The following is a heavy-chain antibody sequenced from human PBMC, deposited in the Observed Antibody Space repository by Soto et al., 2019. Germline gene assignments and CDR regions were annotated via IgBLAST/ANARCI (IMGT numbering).Heavy chain of an antibody. V-gene: IGHV3-9*01. Sequence: EVQWVESGGGLVQPGRSLRLSCAASGFTFENYAMHWVRQAPGKGLEWVSRISWNSGSIGYADSVKGRFTISRDNAKNSLYRQMNSLRPEDTAFYYFAVSWFPTQHRYRSASYIDYWCQGTLVTVSS. CDR1: GFTFENYA. CDR3: AVSWFPTQHRYRSASYIDY. J-gene: IGHJ4*02. CDR2: ISWNSGSI. D-gene: IGHD6-19*01.